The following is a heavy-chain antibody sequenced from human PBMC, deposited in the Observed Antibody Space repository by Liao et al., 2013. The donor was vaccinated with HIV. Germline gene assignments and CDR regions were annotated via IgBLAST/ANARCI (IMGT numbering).Heavy chain of an antibody. J-gene: IGHJ4*02. CDR3: ARVIKSCSGFGCDHGGFNY. D-gene: IGHD6-19*01. Sequence: QLQLQESGPGLVKPSETVVLTCTVSGDSISSSGFYWGWIRQPPGKGLEWIGNFYSSGSSIYNPSLKSRLVISADTSKNELSLKLKSVTDADTAVYYCARVIKSCSGFGCDHGGFNYVGQGTLVTVSS. V-gene: IGHV4-39*07. CDR2: FYSSGSS. CDR1: GDSISSSGFY.